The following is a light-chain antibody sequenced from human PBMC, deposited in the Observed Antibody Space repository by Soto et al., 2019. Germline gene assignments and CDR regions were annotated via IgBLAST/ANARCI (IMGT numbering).Light chain of an antibody. Sequence: QSVLTQPASVSGSPGQSITISCTGTSSDIGSYNFVSWYQHHPGKAPKLRIYEVSYRPSGISDRFSGSKSANTASLTISGLQAEDEDDYFCSSYKPTTPPPPLVFGSGTKLTVL. J-gene: IGLJ1*01. V-gene: IGLV2-14*01. CDR1: SSDIGSYNF. CDR2: EVS. CDR3: SSYKPTTPPPPLV.